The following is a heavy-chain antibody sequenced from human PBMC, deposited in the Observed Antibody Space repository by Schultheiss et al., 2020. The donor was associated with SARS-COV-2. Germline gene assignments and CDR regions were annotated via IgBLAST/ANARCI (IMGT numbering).Heavy chain of an antibody. V-gene: IGHV3-74*01. CDR3: ARAGGTMVRGPYGMDV. Sequence: GGSLRLSCAASGFTFSSYWMHWVRQAPGKGLVWVSRINSDGSSTSYADSVKGRFTISRDNSKNTLYLQMNSLRAEDTAVYYCARAGGTMVRGPYGMDVWGQGTTVTVSS. CDR2: INSDGSST. J-gene: IGHJ6*02. CDR1: GFTFSSYW. D-gene: IGHD3-10*01.